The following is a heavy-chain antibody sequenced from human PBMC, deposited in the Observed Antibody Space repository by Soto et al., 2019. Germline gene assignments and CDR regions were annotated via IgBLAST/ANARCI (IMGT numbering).Heavy chain of an antibody. CDR2: ISAYNGNT. CDR3: AREQQLVLSPHFDY. Sequence: ASVKVSCKASGYTFTSYGISWVRQAPGQGLEWMGWISAYNGNTNYAQKFQGRVTMTRDTSTSTVYMELSSLRSEDTAVYYCAREQQLVLSPHFDYWGQGTLVTVS. J-gene: IGHJ4*02. D-gene: IGHD6-13*01. V-gene: IGHV1-18*01. CDR1: GYTFTSYG.